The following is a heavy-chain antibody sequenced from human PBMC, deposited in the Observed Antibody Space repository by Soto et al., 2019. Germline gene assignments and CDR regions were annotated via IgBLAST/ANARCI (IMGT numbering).Heavy chain of an antibody. D-gene: IGHD2-15*01. CDR1: GFSFSSYA. CDR2: FSGSGGST. J-gene: IGHJ5*01. CDR3: AYCFFIASETTEIYSVS. V-gene: IGHV3-23*01. Sequence: PGGSLRISCAASGFSFSSYAMSWVRQAPGKGLEWVSAFSGSGGSTYYADSVKGRFTISRDNSKNTLYLQMSSLRADHTAVYYCAYCFFIASETTEIYSVSW.